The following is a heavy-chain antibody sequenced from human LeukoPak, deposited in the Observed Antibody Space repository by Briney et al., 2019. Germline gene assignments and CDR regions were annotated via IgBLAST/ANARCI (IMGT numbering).Heavy chain of an antibody. CDR3: AKIGVGATFRFDY. CDR1: GLTFSHYN. V-gene: IGHV3-48*01. CDR2: ITGSSTTI. D-gene: IGHD1-26*01. J-gene: IGHJ4*02. Sequence: PGGSLRLSCAASGLTFSHYNMSWIRQAPAKGLEWVSYITGSSTTIYYADSVKGRFTISRDNSKNTLYLQMNSLRAEDTAVYYCAKIGVGATFRFDYWGQGTLVTVSS.